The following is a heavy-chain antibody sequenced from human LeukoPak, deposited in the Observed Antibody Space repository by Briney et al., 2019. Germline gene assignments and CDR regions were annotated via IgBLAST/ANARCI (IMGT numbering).Heavy chain of an antibody. CDR3: ARALTIFREGNWFDP. J-gene: IGHJ5*02. Sequence: GGSLRLSCAASGYTFSSYWRHWVRQVSGKGLVWVSRIKTDGSTTTYADSLKGRFVISRDNAKNTLYLQMNSLRAEDTAVYYCARALTIFREGNWFDPWGQGTLVTVSS. D-gene: IGHD3-3*01. CDR2: IKTDGSTT. CDR1: GYTFSSYW. V-gene: IGHV3-74*01.